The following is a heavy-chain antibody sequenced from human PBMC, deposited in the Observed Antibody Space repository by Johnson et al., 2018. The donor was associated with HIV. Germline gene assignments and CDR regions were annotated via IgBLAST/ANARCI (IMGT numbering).Heavy chain of an antibody. J-gene: IGHJ3*02. Sequence: QVQLVESGGGVVQPGRSLRLSCAASGFTFSSYAMHWVRQAPGKGLEWVSVIYSGGSTYYADSVQGRFTSSRDNAKNSLYLQMNSLRAEDTAVYYCARRTVVTPGAFDIWGQGTMVTVSS. D-gene: IGHD4-23*01. V-gene: IGHV3-NL1*01. CDR1: GFTFSSYA. CDR2: IYSGGST. CDR3: ARRTVVTPGAFDI.